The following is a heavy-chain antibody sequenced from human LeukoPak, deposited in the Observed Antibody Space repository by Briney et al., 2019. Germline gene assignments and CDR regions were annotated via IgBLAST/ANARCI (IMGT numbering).Heavy chain of an antibody. CDR1: GFTFSSYA. D-gene: IGHD3-22*01. Sequence: GRSLRLSCAASGFTFSSYAMHWVRQAPGKGLEWVAVISYDGSNKYYADSVKGRFTISRDNSKNTLYLQMNSLRAEDTAVYYCARDLLNYHDSSPVFDYWGQGTLVTVSS. J-gene: IGHJ4*02. CDR2: ISYDGSNK. CDR3: ARDLLNYHDSSPVFDY. V-gene: IGHV3-30-3*01.